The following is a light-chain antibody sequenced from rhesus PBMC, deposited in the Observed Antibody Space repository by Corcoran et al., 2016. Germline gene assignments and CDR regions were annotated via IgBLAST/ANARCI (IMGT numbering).Light chain of an antibody. CDR3: QHYYDNPYS. J-gene: IGKJ2*01. CDR1: QNIYSN. Sequence: DIQMTQSPSALSASVGDRVTISCRARQNIYSNLAWYQPRPGKAPKLLIYAASSLQTGIPSRFSGSGSGTDVTLTISSLQPEDSAAYYCQHYYDNPYSFGQGTKVEIK. CDR2: AAS. V-gene: IGKV1S12*01.